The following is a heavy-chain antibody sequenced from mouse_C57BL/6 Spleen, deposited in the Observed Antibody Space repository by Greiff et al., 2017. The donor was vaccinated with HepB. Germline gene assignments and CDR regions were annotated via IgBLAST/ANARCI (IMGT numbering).Heavy chain of an antibody. CDR3: ARGGTTVVGEKFAY. J-gene: IGHJ3*01. V-gene: IGHV1-82*01. CDR1: GYAFSSSW. Sequence: VMLVESGPELVKPGASVKISCKASGYAFSSSWMNWVKQRPGKGLEWIGRIYPGDGDTNYNGKFKGKATLTADKSSSTAYMQLSSLTSEDSAVYFCARGGTTVVGEKFAYWGQGTLVTVSA. CDR2: IYPGDGDT. D-gene: IGHD1-1*01.